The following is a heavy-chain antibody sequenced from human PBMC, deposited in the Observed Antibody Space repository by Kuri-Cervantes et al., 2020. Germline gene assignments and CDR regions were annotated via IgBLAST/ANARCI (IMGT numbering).Heavy chain of an antibody. J-gene: IGHJ4*02. CDR1: GFTFSSYR. CDR3: AREGFYYERSDYRTDLDY. Sequence: GGSLKISCAASGFTFSSYRMCWVRQAPGKGLEWVAHIKEDGNEKFYVDSVKGRFTISRDNVQNSLYLQMNSLRADDTAVYYCAREGFYYERSDYRTDLDYWGQGTLVTVSS. V-gene: IGHV3-7*01. D-gene: IGHD3-22*01. CDR2: IKEDGNEK.